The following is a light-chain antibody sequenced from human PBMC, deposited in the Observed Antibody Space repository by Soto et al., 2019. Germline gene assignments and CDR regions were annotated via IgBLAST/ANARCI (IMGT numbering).Light chain of an antibody. CDR1: QSVSSY. CDR2: DAS. Sequence: EIVLTQSPATLSLSPGERATLSCRTSQSVSSYFAWYQQKPGRAPRLLIYDASNRATGIPARFIGSGSGTDFTLTISSLEPEDFAVYYCQQRSNSPITFGQGTRLEIK. V-gene: IGKV3-11*01. J-gene: IGKJ5*01. CDR3: QQRSNSPIT.